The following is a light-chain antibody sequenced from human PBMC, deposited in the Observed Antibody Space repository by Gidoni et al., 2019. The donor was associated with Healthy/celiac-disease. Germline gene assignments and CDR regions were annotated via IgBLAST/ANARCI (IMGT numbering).Light chain of an antibody. V-gene: IGKV1-39*01. Sequence: DIPVNQSPSSLSASVRDRVTITCRASQGISSYLNWYQQKPGKAPKLLIYAASSLQSGVPSRFSGSGSGTDFTLTISSLQPEDFATYYCQQCYSTPWTFGPGTKVEIK. CDR2: AAS. J-gene: IGKJ3*01. CDR1: QGISSY. CDR3: QQCYSTPWT.